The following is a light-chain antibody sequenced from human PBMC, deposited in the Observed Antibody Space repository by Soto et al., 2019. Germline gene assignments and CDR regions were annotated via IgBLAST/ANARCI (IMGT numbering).Light chain of an antibody. J-gene: IGLJ2*01. CDR3: TSYTSSTSVV. Sequence: QSALTQPASVSGSPGQSITISCTGTSSDVGGYKYVSWYQQHPGKAPKLMIYDVSNRPSGVSNRFSGSKSGNTASLTISGLQSEGEGDYYCTSYTSSTSVVFGGGTKLTVL. CDR1: SSDVGGYKY. V-gene: IGLV2-14*03. CDR2: DVS.